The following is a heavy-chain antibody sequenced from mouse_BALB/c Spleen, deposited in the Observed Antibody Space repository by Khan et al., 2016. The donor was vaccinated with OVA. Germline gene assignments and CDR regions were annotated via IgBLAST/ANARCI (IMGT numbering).Heavy chain of an antibody. CDR1: GYTFTDFT. J-gene: IGHJ3*01. CDR2: ISTYYGDV. Sequence: QVRLQQSGAELVRPGVSVKISCKGSGYTFTDFTMHWVKQSHAKSLEWIGVISTYYGDVTYNQKFKGKATMTVDKSSSTAYMELARLTSEDSAIYNCARGGGGDRFAYWGQGTLVTVSA. V-gene: IGHV1S137*01. CDR3: ARGGGGDRFAY.